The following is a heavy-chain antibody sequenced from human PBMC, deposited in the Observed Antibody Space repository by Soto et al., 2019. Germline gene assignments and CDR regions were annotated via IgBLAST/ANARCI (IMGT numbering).Heavy chain of an antibody. CDR2: INPSGDGT. Sequence: GASVKVSCKAFGYTFNACYMHWVRQAPGQGLEWMGVINPSGDGTSYAQKFQGRVTMTRDTSTSTVYMELSSLRSEDTAVYYCARVALGYDYADVWGQGTTVTVSS. CDR3: ARVALGYDYADV. V-gene: IGHV1-46*02. CDR1: GYTFNACY. D-gene: IGHD4-17*01. J-gene: IGHJ6*02.